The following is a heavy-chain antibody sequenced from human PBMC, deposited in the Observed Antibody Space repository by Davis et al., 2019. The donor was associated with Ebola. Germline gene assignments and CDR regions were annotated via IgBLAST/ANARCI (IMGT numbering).Heavy chain of an antibody. CDR3: ARDRGNWNYYYYGMDV. D-gene: IGHD1-20*01. J-gene: IGHJ6*02. Sequence: FSSSTSHIYYADSVKGRFTISRDNAKNSLYLQMNSLRAEDTAVYYCARDRGNWNYYYYGMDVWGQGTTVTVSS. V-gene: IGHV3-21*01. CDR2: FSSSTSHI.